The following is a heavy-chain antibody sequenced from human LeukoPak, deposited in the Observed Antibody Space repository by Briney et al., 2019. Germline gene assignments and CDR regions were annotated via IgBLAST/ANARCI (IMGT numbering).Heavy chain of an antibody. CDR2: ISSGSGTI. V-gene: IGHV3-48*01. D-gene: IGHD1-26*01. Sequence: GGSLRLSCAASGFTFSTYSMNWVRQAPGKGLEWFSYISSGSGTIYYTDSVKGRFTISRDNAKNSLYLQMNSLRAEDTAVYYCARGSGTYSLGFDYWGQGTLVTVSS. J-gene: IGHJ4*02. CDR3: ARGSGTYSLGFDY. CDR1: GFTFSTYS.